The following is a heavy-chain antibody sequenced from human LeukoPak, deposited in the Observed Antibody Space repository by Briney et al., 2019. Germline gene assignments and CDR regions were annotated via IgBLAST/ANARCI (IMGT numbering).Heavy chain of an antibody. V-gene: IGHV3-53*01. D-gene: IGHD4-17*01. J-gene: IGHJ3*02. CDR3: ASTVTAYDAFEI. CDR2: IYSGGST. CDR1: GFTVSSNS. Sequence: GGSRRLSCAASGFTVSSNSMSWVRQAPGKGLEWVSVIYSGGSTYYADSVKGRFTISRDNSKNTLYLQMNSLRAEDTAVYYCASTVTAYDAFEIWGQGTMVTVSS.